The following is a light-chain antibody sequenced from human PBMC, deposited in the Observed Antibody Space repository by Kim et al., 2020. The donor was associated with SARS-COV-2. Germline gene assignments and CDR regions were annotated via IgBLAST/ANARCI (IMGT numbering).Light chain of an antibody. V-gene: IGKV3-15*01. J-gene: IGKJ1*01. CDR1: QSVSSN. CDR2: GAF. Sequence: VSPGESAALSGRASQSVSSNLAWYQQKPSQAPRLLIYGAFTRATGIPARFSGRGTGTRFTLTISSLQSEDFAVYYCQQYNNWRCTFGQGTKVDIK. CDR3: QQYNNWRCT.